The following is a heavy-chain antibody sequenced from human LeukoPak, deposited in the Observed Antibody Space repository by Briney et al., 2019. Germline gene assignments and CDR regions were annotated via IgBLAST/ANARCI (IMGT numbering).Heavy chain of an antibody. CDR2: VGLGDSTI. CDR3: ARLKLGYWYFDL. CDR1: GFTFSDYY. V-gene: IGHV3-11*01. J-gene: IGHJ2*01. D-gene: IGHD7-27*01. Sequence: GGSLRLSCAASGFTFSDYYMSWIRQVPGKGLEWVSYVGLGDSTIYYADSLKGRFAISRDNAKNSLYLHMHSLRAEDTAVYYCARLKLGYWYFDLWGRGTLVTVST.